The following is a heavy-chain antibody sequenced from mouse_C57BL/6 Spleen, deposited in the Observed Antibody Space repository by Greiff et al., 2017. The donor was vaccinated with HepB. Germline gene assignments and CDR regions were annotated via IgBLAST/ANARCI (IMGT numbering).Heavy chain of an antibody. V-gene: IGHV1-22*01. Sequence: EVQLQQSGPELVKPGTSMKMSCKASGYTFTDYNMHWVKQSHGKSLEWIGYINPNNGGTSYNQKFKDKATLTVNKSSSTAHMELRSLTSEASAVYYCARKHYYGWYFDVWGTGTTVTVSS. J-gene: IGHJ1*03. CDR1: GYTFTDYN. CDR3: ARKHYYGWYFDV. CDR2: INPNNGGT. D-gene: IGHD1-2*01.